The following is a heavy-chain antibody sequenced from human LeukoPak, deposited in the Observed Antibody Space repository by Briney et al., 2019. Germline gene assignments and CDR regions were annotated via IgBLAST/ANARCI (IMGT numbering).Heavy chain of an antibody. D-gene: IGHD1-26*01. CDR1: GYTFTSYD. CDR3: AGDHLGATHYFGF. V-gene: IGHV1-18*01. Sequence: ASVKVSCTASGYTFTSYDISWVRQAPGQGLEWMGWISAYNGNTNYAQKLQGRVTMTSDTSTSTAYMELRSLRSDDTAVYYCAGDHLGATHYFGFWGQGTLVTVSS. J-gene: IGHJ4*02. CDR2: ISAYNGNT.